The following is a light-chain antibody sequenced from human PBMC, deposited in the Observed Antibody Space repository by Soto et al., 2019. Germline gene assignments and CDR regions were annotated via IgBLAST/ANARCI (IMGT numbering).Light chain of an antibody. J-gene: IGKJ1*01. CDR3: QQYNNWPPWT. CDR1: QSVSRT. CDR2: GAS. V-gene: IGKV3-15*01. Sequence: EIVMPQSPATLSVSPGERATLSCRASQSVSRTLAWYQKKPGQAPRLLIYGASTRATGIPARFSGSGSGTEFTLTISSLQSEDFAVYYCQQYNNWPPWTFGHGTKVEIK.